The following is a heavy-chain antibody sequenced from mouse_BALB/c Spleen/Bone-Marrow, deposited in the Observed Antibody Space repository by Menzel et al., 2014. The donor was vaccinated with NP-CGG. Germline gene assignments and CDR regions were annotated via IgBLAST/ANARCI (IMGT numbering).Heavy chain of an antibody. CDR3: ARLGYYGGVAC. J-gene: IGHJ3*01. D-gene: IGHD2-3*01. CDR1: GFDFRGFW. CDR2: INPDSSTI. V-gene: IGHV4-1*02. Sequence: EVKVIESGGGLVQPGGSLKLSCAASGFDFRGFWMGWVRQAPGKGLEWIGEINPDSSTINYTPSLKDRFIISRDNAKNTLYLQMSKVRSEDTALYYCARLGYYGGVACWGQGTLVTVSA.